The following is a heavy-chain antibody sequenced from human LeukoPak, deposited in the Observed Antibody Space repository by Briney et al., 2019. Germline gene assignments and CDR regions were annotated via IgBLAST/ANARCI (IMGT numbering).Heavy chain of an antibody. V-gene: IGHV5-51*01. Sequence: GASLKISFKGSGSSFTSYWIGWVRPMPGKGLEWMGIIYPGDSDTRYSPSFQGQATISADKSISTAYLQWSSLKASDTAMYYCATSQGTSGWAYYFDYWGQGTLITVSS. CDR2: IYPGDSDT. J-gene: IGHJ4*02. CDR3: ATSQGTSGWAYYFDY. CDR1: GSSFTSYW. D-gene: IGHD2-2*01.